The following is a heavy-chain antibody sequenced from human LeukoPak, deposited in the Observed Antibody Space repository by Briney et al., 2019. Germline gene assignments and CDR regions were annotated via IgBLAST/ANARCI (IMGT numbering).Heavy chain of an antibody. D-gene: IGHD1-1*01. Sequence: SETLSLTCTVSGGSISSSSYYWGWIRQPPGKRLERIESIYYSGSTYYNPSLKSRVTISVDTSKNQFSLKLSSVTAADTAVYYCARDYNWNQNDAFDIWGQGTMVTVSS. CDR1: GGSISSSSYY. V-gene: IGHV4-39*07. CDR3: ARDYNWNQNDAFDI. CDR2: IYYSGST. J-gene: IGHJ3*02.